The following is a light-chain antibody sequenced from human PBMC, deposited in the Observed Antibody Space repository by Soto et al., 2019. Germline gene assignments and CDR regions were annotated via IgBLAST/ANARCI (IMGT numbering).Light chain of an antibody. CDR1: QSVSSSY. CDR3: QQYGSSLYT. Sequence: EIVLAQSPGTLSLSPGERATLSCRASQSVSSSYLAWYQQKPGQAPRLLIYGASYRATGIPDRFSGSGSGTDFTLNISRLEPEDFAVYYCQQYGSSLYTFGQGTKLESK. CDR2: GAS. J-gene: IGKJ2*01. V-gene: IGKV3-20*01.